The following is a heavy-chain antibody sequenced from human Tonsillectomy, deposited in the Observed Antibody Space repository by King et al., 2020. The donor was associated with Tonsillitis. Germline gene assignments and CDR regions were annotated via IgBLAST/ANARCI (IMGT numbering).Heavy chain of an antibody. CDR1: GGSFSGYY. D-gene: IGHD5-24*01. CDR3: ATLWGWLQSRG. Sequence: VQLQQWGAGLLKPSETLSLTCAVYGGSFSGYYWSWIRQPPGKGLEWIGEINHSGSTNYNPSLKSRVTISVDTSKNQFSLKLSPVTAADTAVYYCATLWGWLQSRGWGQGTLVTVSS. CDR2: INHSGST. J-gene: IGHJ4*02. V-gene: IGHV4-34*01.